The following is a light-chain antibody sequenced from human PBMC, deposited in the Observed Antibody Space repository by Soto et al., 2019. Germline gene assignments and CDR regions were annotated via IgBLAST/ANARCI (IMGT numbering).Light chain of an antibody. CDR3: GTWDSSLSAGV. CDR2: DTN. J-gene: IGLJ3*02. Sequence: QSVLTQPPSVSAAPGQKVTISCSGSSSNIGNNFLSWYQHLPGTAPKLLIYDTNKRPSGIPDRFSGSKSGTSATLAITGLQTGDEADYYCGTWDSSLSAGVFGGGTQLTVL. CDR1: SSNIGNNF. V-gene: IGLV1-51*01.